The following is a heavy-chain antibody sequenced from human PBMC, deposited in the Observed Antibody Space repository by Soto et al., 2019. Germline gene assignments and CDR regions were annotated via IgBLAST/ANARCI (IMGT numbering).Heavy chain of an antibody. V-gene: IGHV4-4*07. D-gene: IGHD6-13*01. J-gene: IGHJ6*02. CDR2: IYASGST. Sequence: SETLSLTCTVSGGSISSYYWSWIRQPAGKGLEWIGRIYASGSTNYNPSLKSRVTMSVDTSKNQFSLKLSSETAADTAVYYCAGQQLALSYYYYYYGMDVWGQGTTVTVSS. CDR3: AGQQLALSYYYYYYGMDV. CDR1: GGSISSYY.